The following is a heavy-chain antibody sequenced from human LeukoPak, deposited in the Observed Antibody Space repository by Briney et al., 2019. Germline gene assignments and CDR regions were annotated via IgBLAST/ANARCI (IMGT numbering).Heavy chain of an antibody. CDR2: ISSSSSYI. CDR1: GFTFSNAW. CDR3: ARVGVGVDIVATTGFDY. Sequence: GGSLRLSCAASGFTFSNAWMSWVRQAPGKGLEWVSSISSSSSYIYYADSVKGRFTISRDNAKNSLYLQMNSLRAEDTAVYYCARVGVGVDIVATTGFDYWGQGTLVTVSS. J-gene: IGHJ4*02. V-gene: IGHV3-21*01. D-gene: IGHD5-12*01.